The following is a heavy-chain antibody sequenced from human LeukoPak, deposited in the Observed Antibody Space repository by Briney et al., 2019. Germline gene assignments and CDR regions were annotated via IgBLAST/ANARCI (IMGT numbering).Heavy chain of an antibody. D-gene: IGHD6-6*01. CDR3: ARDRRLYSSSPTPYDY. Sequence: ASVKVSCKASGYTFTSYYMHWVRQAPGQGLEWMGIINPSGGSTSYAQKFQGRVTMTRDTSTSTVYMQLSSLRSEDTAVYYCARDRRLYSSSPTPYDYWGQGTLVTVSS. V-gene: IGHV1-46*01. CDR2: INPSGGST. CDR1: GYTFTSYY. J-gene: IGHJ4*02.